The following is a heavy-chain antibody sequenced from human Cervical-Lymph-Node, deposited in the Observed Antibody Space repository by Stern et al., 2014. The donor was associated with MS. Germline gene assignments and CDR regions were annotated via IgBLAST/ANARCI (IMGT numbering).Heavy chain of an antibody. J-gene: IGHJ6*02. V-gene: IGHV3-11*01. CDR3: ATIPVSTGAYYYYGMDV. Sequence: VQLVESGGGLVKPGGSLRLSCAASGFTFSDYYMSWIRQAPGKGLEWVSYISGNGGAIYNADSVRGRFTISRDNAKNSLYLQMNSLRADDTAVYYCATIPVSTGAYYYYGMDVWGQGTTVTVSS. CDR2: ISGNGGAI. D-gene: IGHD6-25*01. CDR1: GFTFSDYY.